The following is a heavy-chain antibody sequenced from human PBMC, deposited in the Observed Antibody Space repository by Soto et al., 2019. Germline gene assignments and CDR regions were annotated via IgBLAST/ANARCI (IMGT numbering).Heavy chain of an antibody. CDR3: ASTYSSSWYWFDP. Sequence: QVTVKESGPVLVKPTETLTLTCTVSGFSLSTAGLGVSWIRQPPGKALEWLAHIFSNDEKSYSTSLKSRLTISKDTSKSQVVLIMTNMDHVDTATYYCASTYSSSWYWFDPWGQGTLVTVSS. J-gene: IGHJ5*02. CDR2: IFSNDEK. D-gene: IGHD6-13*01. CDR1: GFSLSTAGLG. V-gene: IGHV2-26*04.